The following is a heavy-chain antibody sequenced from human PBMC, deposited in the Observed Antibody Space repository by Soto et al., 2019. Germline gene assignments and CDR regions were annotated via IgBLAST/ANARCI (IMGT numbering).Heavy chain of an antibody. J-gene: IGHJ5*02. CDR3: ARFEPAHPGYCSGGSCSSVWFDP. Sequence: ASVKVSCKASGYTFTSYGISWVRQAPGQGLEWMGWISAYNGNTNYAQKLQGRVTMTTDTSTSTAYMELRSLRSDDTAVYYCARFEPAHPGYCSGGSCSSVWFDPWGQGTLVTVSS. V-gene: IGHV1-18*01. D-gene: IGHD2-15*01. CDR2: ISAYNGNT. CDR1: GYTFTSYG.